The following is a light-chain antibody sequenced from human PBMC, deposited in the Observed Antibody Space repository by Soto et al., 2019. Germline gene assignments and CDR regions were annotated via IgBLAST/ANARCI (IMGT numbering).Light chain of an antibody. Sequence: EFVLTQSPGTLSLSPGERATLSCRASQTVRNNYLAWYQQKPGQAPRLLIYDASSRATGIPDRFSGSGSGTDFTLAISRLEPEDFAVYYCQQFGSSPLLTFGGGTKVDIK. CDR1: QTVRNNY. J-gene: IGKJ4*01. V-gene: IGKV3-20*01. CDR2: DAS. CDR3: QQFGSSPLLT.